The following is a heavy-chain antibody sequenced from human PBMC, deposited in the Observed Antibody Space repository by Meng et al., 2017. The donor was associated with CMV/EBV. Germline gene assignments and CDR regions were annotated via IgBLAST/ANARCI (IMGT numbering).Heavy chain of an antibody. J-gene: IGHJ4*02. CDR1: GGSISSSSYY. V-gene: IGHV4-39*07. Sequence: ESLKISCTVSGGSISSSSYYWGWIRQPPGKGLEWIGSIYYSGSTYYNPSLKSRVTISVDTSKNQFSLKLSSVTAADTAVYYCARVFPEDTNIVVVPAAIDYWGQGTLVIVSS. CDR3: ARVFPEDTNIVVVPAAIDY. D-gene: IGHD2-2*02. CDR2: IYYSGST.